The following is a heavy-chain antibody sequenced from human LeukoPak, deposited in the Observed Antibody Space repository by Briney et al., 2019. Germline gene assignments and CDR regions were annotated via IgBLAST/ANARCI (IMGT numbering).Heavy chain of an antibody. V-gene: IGHV1-8*03. CDR2: MNPNSGNT. D-gene: IGHD3-10*01. J-gene: IGHJ4*02. Sequence: ASVKVSCKASGYTFTSYDINWVRRATGQGLEWMGWMNPNSGNTGYAQKFQGRVTITRNTSISTAYMELSSLRSEDTAVYYCARGFYYYGSGSYYIDYWGQGTLVTVSS. CDR1: GYTFTSYD. CDR3: ARGFYYYGSGSYYIDY.